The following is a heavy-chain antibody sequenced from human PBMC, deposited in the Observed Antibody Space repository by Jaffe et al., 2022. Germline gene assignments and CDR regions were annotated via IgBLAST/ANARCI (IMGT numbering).Heavy chain of an antibody. J-gene: IGHJ4*02. CDR1: GFTFSSYW. V-gene: IGHV3-7*05. CDR2: IKQDGSEK. Sequence: EVQLVESGGGLVQPGGSLRLSCAASGFTFSSYWMSWVRQAPGKGLEWVANIKQDGSEKYYVDSVKGRFTISRDNAKNSLYLQMNSLRAEDTAVYYCARDLPPRYYYDILTGSAGFDYWGQGTLVTVSS. D-gene: IGHD3-9*01. CDR3: ARDLPPRYYYDILTGSAGFDY.